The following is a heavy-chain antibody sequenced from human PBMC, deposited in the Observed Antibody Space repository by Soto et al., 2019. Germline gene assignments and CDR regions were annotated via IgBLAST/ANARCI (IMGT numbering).Heavy chain of an antibody. V-gene: IGHV4-59*01. CDR1: GGSISSYY. CDR2: IYYSGST. CDR3: ARVGPYCSGGSCYLAAFDI. J-gene: IGHJ3*02. Sequence: SETLSLTCTVSGGSISSYYWSWIRQPPGKGLGWIGYIYYSGSTNYNPSLKSRVTISVDKSKNQFSLKLSSVTAADTAVYYCARVGPYCSGGSCYLAAFDIWGQGTMVTVSS. D-gene: IGHD2-15*01.